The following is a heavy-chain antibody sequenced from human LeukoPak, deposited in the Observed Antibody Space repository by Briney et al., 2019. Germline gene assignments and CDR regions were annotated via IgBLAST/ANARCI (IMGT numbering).Heavy chain of an antibody. V-gene: IGHV5-51*01. CDR3: AREYCSSTSCQKAYRNWFDP. CDR1: GYSFTSYW. J-gene: IGHJ5*02. CDR2: IYPGDSDT. D-gene: IGHD2-2*01. Sequence: GESLKNSCKGSGYSFTSYWIGWVRQMPGKGLEWMGIIYPGDSDTRYSPSFQGQVTISADKSISTAYLQWSSLKASDTAMYYCAREYCSSTSCQKAYRNWFDPWGQGTLVTVSS.